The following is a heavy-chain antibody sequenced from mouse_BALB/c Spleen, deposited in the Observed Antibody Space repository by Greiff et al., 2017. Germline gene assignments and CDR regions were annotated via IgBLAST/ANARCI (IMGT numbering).Heavy chain of an antibody. D-gene: IGHD1-1*01. Sequence: VQGVESGPGLVAPSQSLSITCTVSGFSLTSYGVHWVRQPPGKGLEWLGVIWAGGSTNYNSALMSRLSISKDNSKSQVFLKMNSLQTDDTAMYYCARDHYGSSYGRFAYWGQGTLVTVSA. J-gene: IGHJ3*01. CDR1: GFSLTSYG. V-gene: IGHV2-9*02. CDR2: IWAGGST. CDR3: ARDHYGSSYGRFAY.